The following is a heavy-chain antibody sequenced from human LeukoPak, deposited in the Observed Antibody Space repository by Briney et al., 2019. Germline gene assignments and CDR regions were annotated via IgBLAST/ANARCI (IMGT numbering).Heavy chain of an antibody. CDR3: TTEGFTYGYHGVDM. J-gene: IGHJ3*02. V-gene: IGHV3-23*01. Sequence: PGGSLRLSCAASGFTFSSYGMSWVRQAPGKGLEWVSAISGSGGSTYYADSVKGRFTISRDNSKDTLYLQMNSLKTEDTAVYYCTTEGFTYGYHGVDMWGQGTMVTVSS. CDR1: GFTFSSYG. D-gene: IGHD5-18*01. CDR2: ISGSGGST.